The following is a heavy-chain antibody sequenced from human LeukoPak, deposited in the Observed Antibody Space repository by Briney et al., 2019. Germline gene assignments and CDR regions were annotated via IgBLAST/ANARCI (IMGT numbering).Heavy chain of an antibody. Sequence: GGSLRLSCAASGFTFSTSGMHWVRQAPGKGLEWVAVIWYDGSYKYYADSVKGRFTISRDNSKDTLYLQMNSLRDEDTAVHYCAKDSAGGLGTNFDYWGQGTLVTVSS. V-gene: IGHV3-33*06. CDR2: IWYDGSYK. CDR3: AKDSAGGLGTNFDY. J-gene: IGHJ4*02. CDR1: GFTFSTSG. D-gene: IGHD7-27*01.